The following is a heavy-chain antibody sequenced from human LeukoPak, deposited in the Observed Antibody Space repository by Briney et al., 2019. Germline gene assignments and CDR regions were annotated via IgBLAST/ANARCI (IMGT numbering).Heavy chain of an antibody. Sequence: SETLSLTCNVSGGSINSDTFYWGWIRQPPGKGLEWIGSIYHSGSTYYNPSLKSRVTISLDTSENQFSLKLSSVTAADTAVYYCARDLYSSGWGYFDYWGQGTLVTVSS. J-gene: IGHJ4*02. V-gene: IGHV4-39*07. CDR1: GGSINSDTFY. CDR2: IYHSGST. CDR3: ARDLYSSGWGYFDY. D-gene: IGHD6-19*01.